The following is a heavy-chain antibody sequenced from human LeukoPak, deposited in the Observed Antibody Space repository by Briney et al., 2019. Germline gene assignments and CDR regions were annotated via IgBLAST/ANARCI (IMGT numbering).Heavy chain of an antibody. CDR3: ARALVVAATGFDY. Sequence: GTSLRLSCASSGFSDTNHAIHWVRQAPGKGLEWVADIWYDGREEDYADSVKARFTLSRDNSRNTVYLQMNSLGGDDTAVYYCARALVVAATGFDYWGQGTLVTVSS. V-gene: IGHV3-33*01. J-gene: IGHJ4*02. CDR2: IWYDGREE. CDR1: GFSDTNHA. D-gene: IGHD2-15*01.